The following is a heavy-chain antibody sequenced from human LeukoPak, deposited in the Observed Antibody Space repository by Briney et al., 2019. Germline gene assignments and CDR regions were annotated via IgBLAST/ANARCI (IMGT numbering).Heavy chain of an antibody. CDR3: ARTYYYDSSGYPVPFDY. D-gene: IGHD3-22*01. Sequence: PSETLSLTCTVSGGSISSGVYYWSWIRQPPGKGLEWIGYIYYSGSTYYNPSLKSRVTISVDTSKNQFSLKLSSVTAADTAVYYCARTYYYDSSGYPVPFDYWGQGTLVAVSS. J-gene: IGHJ4*02. CDR1: GGSISSGVYY. V-gene: IGHV4-30-4*01. CDR2: IYYSGST.